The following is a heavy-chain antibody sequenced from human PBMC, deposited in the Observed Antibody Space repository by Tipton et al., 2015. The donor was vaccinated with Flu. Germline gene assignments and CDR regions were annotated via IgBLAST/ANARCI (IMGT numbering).Heavy chain of an antibody. V-gene: IGHV3-30*04. J-gene: IGHJ3*02. CDR3: ARASTGGAFDI. CDR1: GFTLSSYA. Sequence: SLRLSCAASGFTLSSYAMHLVRQAPGKGLEWVAVISYDGSNKYYADSVKGRFTISRDNSKNTLYLQMNSLRAEDTAVYYCARASTGGAFDIWGQGTMVTVSS. D-gene: IGHD7-27*01. CDR2: ISYDGSNK.